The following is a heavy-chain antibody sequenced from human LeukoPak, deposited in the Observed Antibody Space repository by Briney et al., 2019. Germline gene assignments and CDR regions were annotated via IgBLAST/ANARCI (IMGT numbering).Heavy chain of an antibody. CDR2: INAGNGNT. Sequence: ASVKVSCKASGYMCTNYAMHWVRQAPGRRLEWMGWINAGNGNTKYSQKFQGRVTITRDTSATTAYMELSSLRSEDTAVYYRARGLLWFGELSPPGYWGQGTLVTVSS. J-gene: IGHJ4*02. CDR1: GYMCTNYA. D-gene: IGHD3-10*01. V-gene: IGHV1-3*01. CDR3: ARGLLWFGELSPPGY.